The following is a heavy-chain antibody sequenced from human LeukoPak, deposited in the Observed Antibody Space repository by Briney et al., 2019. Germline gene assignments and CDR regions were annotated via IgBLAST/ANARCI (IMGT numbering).Heavy chain of an antibody. CDR1: GYTFTSYY. CDR3: ARDRANYGDDGDYYYYMDV. CDR2: IIPIFGTA. D-gene: IGHD4-17*01. V-gene: IGHV1-69*06. J-gene: IGHJ6*03. Sequence: SVKVSCKASGYTFTSYYMHWVRQAPGQGLEWMGGIIPIFGTANYAQKFQGRVTITADKSTSTAYMELSSLRSEDTAVYYCARDRANYGDDGDYYYYMDVWGKGTTVTVSS.